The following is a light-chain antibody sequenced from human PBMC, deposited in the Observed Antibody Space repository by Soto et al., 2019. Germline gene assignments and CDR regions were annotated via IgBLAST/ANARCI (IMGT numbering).Light chain of an antibody. CDR1: SYSIGSNY. CDR3: LTWDDSLSGYV. V-gene: IGLV1-47*02. J-gene: IGLJ1*01. Sequence: QSVVTQPPSASGTPGQRVTISCSGSSYSIGSNYVYWYQQLPGTAPKLLIYNNDQRPSGVPDRFSGSKSGTSASLAISGLRSDDEADYYCLTWDDSLSGYVFGTGTKLTVL. CDR2: NND.